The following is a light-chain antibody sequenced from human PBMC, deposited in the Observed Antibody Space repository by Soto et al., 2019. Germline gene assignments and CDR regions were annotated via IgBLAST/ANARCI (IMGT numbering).Light chain of an antibody. CDR1: QSVGTW. V-gene: IGKV1-5*01. CDR2: DVS. Sequence: DIQMTQSPTTLSASVGDRVTITCRASQSVGTWLAWYQQKPGRAPKLLIYDVSTLESGVPSRFSGSGSGTEFTLTTIHLQAEDFAVYYRQQYNGFWSFGRGTKVEIK. J-gene: IGKJ1*01. CDR3: QQYNGFWS.